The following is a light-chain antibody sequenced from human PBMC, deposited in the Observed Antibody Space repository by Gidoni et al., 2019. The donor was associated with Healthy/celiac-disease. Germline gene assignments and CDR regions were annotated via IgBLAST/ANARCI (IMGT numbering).Light chain of an antibody. J-gene: IGLJ1*01. CDR3: QSYDSSLSGFYV. V-gene: IGLV1-40*01. CDR1: SSNIGAGYD. Sequence: QSVLTQPPSVSGAPGQRVPNSCTGSSSNIGAGYDVHWYQQLPGTAPKLLIYGNSNRPSGVPDRFSGSKSGTSASLAITGLQAEDEADYYCQSYDSSLSGFYVFGTGTKVTVL. CDR2: GNS.